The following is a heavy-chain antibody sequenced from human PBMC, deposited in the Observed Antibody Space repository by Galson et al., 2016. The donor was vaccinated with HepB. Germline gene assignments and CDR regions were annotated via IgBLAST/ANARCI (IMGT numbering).Heavy chain of an antibody. CDR1: GYSFSSFW. CDR3: ARRGSGWSLFDS. D-gene: IGHD6-19*01. Sequence: QSGAEVKKPGESLKISCRGSGYSFSSFWIGWVRQKPGKGLEWLGNIYPGDSDTRSSPSFQGQVSISADKSITTAYLQWSSLKASDTAFYYCARRGSGWSLFDSWGQGTLVTVSS. V-gene: IGHV5-51*01. J-gene: IGHJ4*02. CDR2: IYPGDSDT.